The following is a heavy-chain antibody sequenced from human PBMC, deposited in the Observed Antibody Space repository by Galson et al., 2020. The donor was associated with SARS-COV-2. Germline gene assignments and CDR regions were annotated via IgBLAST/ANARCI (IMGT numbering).Heavy chain of an antibody. CDR1: GFTFSSYG. V-gene: IGHV3-33*01. CDR2: IWYDGSNK. D-gene: IGHD6-19*01. CDR3: ARDGPHSSGVDGLGYYYCGRDC. Sequence: TGGSLRLSCAASGFTFSSYGMHWVRQAPGKGLEWVAVIWYDGSNKYYADSVKGRFTISRDNSKNTLYLQMNSLRAEDTAVYYCARDGPHSSGVDGLGYYYCGRDCWGRGTTVSVSS. J-gene: IGHJ6*02.